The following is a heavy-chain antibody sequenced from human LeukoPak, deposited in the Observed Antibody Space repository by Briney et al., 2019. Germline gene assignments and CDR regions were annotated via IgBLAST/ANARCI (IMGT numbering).Heavy chain of an antibody. V-gene: IGHV3-53*01. CDR3: ARERLAYCGGDCSELDY. D-gene: IGHD2-21*02. J-gene: IGHJ4*02. CDR1: GFTVSSNY. Sequence: PGGSLRLSCAASGFTVSSNYMSWVRQAPGKGLEWVSVIYSGGSTYYADSVKGRFTISRDNSKNTLYLQMNSLRAEDTAVYYCARERLAYCGGDCSELDYWGQGTLVTVSS. CDR2: IYSGGST.